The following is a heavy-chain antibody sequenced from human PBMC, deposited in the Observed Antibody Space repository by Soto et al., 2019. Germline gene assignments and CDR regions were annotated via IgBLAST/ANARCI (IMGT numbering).Heavy chain of an antibody. CDR2: INHSGST. J-gene: IGHJ5*02. CDR3: ARAGYSSSWYPRSNWFDP. V-gene: IGHV4-34*01. D-gene: IGHD6-13*01. Sequence: PSETLSLTCAVYGGSFSGYYWSWIRQPPGKGLEWIGEINHSGSTNYNPSLKSRVTISVDTSKNQFSLKLSSVTAADTAVYYCARAGYSSSWYPRSNWFDPWGQGTLVTVSS. CDR1: GGSFSGYY.